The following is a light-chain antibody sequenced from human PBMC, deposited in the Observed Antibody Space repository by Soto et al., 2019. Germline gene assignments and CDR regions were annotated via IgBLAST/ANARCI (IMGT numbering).Light chain of an antibody. CDR2: AAS. V-gene: IGKV1-39*01. CDR1: QSVSYY. J-gene: IGKJ3*01. Sequence: MGTTTCRASQSVSYYLHWYQQKPGKTPKLLIYAASSLQSGVPSRFSGSGSGTEFTLTISSLQPEDYATYYCQQYYSRPQAFGPGTKVDIK. CDR3: QQYYSRPQA.